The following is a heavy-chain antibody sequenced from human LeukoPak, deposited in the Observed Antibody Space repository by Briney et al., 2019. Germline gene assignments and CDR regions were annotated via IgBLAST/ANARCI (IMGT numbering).Heavy chain of an antibody. CDR2: IYPSDSDT. V-gene: IGHV5-51*01. D-gene: IGHD2-15*01. Sequence: GESLKISCKASGYNFATYWIGWVRQMPGKGLEWMGIIYPSDSDTRYSPSFQGQVTISADKSTSTAHLQWGSLRASDTAIYYCARTGSRYCQDYWGQGTLVTVSS. CDR3: ARTGSRYCQDY. CDR1: GYNFATYW. J-gene: IGHJ4*02.